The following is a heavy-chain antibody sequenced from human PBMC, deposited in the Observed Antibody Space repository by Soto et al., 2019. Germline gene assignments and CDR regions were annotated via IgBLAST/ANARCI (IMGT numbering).Heavy chain of an antibody. V-gene: IGHV4-39*01. CDR1: GGSISSSSYY. CDR2: IYYSGST. D-gene: IGHD3-10*01. CDR3: ARHGPNYDLETYFPPPES. J-gene: IGHJ4*02. Sequence: PSXTLSLTCTVSGGSISSSSYYWGWIRQPPGKGLEWIGSIYYSGSTYYNPSLKSRVTISVDTSKNQLSLKLRSVTAADTAIYFCARHGPNYDLETYFPPPESWGQGTLVTVSS.